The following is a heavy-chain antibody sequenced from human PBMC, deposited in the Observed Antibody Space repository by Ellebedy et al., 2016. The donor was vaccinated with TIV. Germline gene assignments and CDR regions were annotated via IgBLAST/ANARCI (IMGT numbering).Heavy chain of an antibody. Sequence: GESLKISXAASGFTFSNYYMHWVRQVPGKGLMWVSRINSDGSTTSYADSVKGRFTISRDNAKNTLYLQMISLRAEDTAVYYCAWYGSGSPFWGQGTLVTVSS. CDR1: GFTFSNYY. J-gene: IGHJ4*02. CDR3: AWYGSGSPF. D-gene: IGHD3-10*01. V-gene: IGHV3-74*01. CDR2: INSDGSTT.